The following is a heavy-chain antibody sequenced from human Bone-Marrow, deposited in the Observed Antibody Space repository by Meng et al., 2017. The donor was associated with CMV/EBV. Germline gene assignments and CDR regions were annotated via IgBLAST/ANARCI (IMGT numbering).Heavy chain of an antibody. CDR3: ARDIRSYPTGVHF. CDR2: ISSSGSTI. Sequence: GGSLRLSCAASGFTFSDYYMSWIRQAPGKGLEWVSYISSSGSTIYYADSVKGRFTISRDNAKNSLYLQMNSLRPEDTAVYYCARDIRSYPTGVHFWGQGTLVTVSS. CDR1: GFTFSDYY. J-gene: IGHJ4*02. V-gene: IGHV3-11*04. D-gene: IGHD3-10*01.